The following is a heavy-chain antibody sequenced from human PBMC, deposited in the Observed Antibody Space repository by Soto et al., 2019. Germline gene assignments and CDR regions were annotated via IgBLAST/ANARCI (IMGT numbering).Heavy chain of an antibody. Sequence: EVQLLDSGGGLVQPAGSLRLSCAASGFTFSSYAMSWVRQAPGKGLEWVSSISGSGGGTYYADSVKGRFTISRDNSKNTLYLQMNSLRAEDTAVFYCAKSRGSGTYFNPSEAFDIWGQGTMVTVSS. CDR3: AKSRGSGTYFNPSEAFDI. D-gene: IGHD3-10*01. J-gene: IGHJ3*02. V-gene: IGHV3-23*01. CDR2: ISGSGGGT. CDR1: GFTFSSYA.